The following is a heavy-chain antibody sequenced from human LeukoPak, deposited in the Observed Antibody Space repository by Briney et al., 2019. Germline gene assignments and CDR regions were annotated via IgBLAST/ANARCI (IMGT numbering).Heavy chain of an antibody. CDR3: ARLGVATTGQMPYYYGMVV. CDR2: ISAYNGNT. D-gene: IGHD5-12*01. Sequence: ASVKVSCKASGYTFTSYGISWVRQAPGQVLEWMGWISAYNGNTNYAQKLQGRVTMTTDTSTSTAYMELRSLRSDDTAVYYCARLGVATTGQMPYYYGMVVWGKGTTVTVSS. J-gene: IGHJ6*04. V-gene: IGHV1-18*04. CDR1: GYTFTSYG.